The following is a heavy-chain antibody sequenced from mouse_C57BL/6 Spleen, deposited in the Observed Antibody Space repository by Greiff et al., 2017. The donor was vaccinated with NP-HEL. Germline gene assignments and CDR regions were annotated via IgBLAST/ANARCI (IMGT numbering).Heavy chain of an antibody. V-gene: IGHV1-4*01. Sequence: QVQLQQSGAELARPGASVKMSCKASGYTFTSYSLHWVKQRPGQGLEWIGYINPCSGYTKYNQQFKDKATLTADKSSSTAYMQLSSLTSEDSAVYYWAYGNDEDAMVYWGQGTSVTVSS. CDR1: GYTFTSYS. CDR3: AYGNDEDAMVY. CDR2: INPCSGYT. J-gene: IGHJ4*01. D-gene: IGHD2-2*01.